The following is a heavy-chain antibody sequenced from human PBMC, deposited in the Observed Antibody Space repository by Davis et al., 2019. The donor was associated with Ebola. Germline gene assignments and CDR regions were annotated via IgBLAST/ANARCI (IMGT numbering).Heavy chain of an antibody. Sequence: SETLSLTCAVYGGSFSGHYWTWIRQPPGKGLEWIGEIDHRGSTNYNPSLKSRVTISVDTSKNQFSLKLSSVTAADTAVYYCARDLPHITMVRGVIYYYYGMDVWGQGTTVTVSS. CDR1: GGSFSGHY. V-gene: IGHV4-34*01. D-gene: IGHD3-10*01. CDR3: ARDLPHITMVRGVIYYYYGMDV. CDR2: IDHRGST. J-gene: IGHJ6*02.